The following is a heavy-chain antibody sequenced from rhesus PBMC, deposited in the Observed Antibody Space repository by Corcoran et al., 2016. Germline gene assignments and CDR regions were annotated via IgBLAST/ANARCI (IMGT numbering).Heavy chain of an antibody. CDR2: IYGNSSST. Sequence: QVKLQQWGEGLVKPSETLSLTCAVYGGSISGHSYWSWIRPPHGKGLEWIGYIYGNSSSTNYNPSLKNRVTISKDTSKNHFSLKLSSVTAADTAVYYCARVDSSGWYNRFYVWGPGVLVTVSS. CDR3: ARVDSSGWYNRFYV. V-gene: IGHV4-73*01. D-gene: IGHD6-31*01. CDR1: GGSISGHSY. J-gene: IGHJ5-1*01.